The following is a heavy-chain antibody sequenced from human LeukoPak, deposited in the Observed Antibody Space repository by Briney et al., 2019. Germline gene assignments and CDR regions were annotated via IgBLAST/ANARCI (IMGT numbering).Heavy chain of an antibody. CDR3: ARDQSSGYCSGGSCYPGLYNWFDP. V-gene: IGHV1-18*04. CDR2: ISAYNGNT. J-gene: IGHJ5*02. CDR1: GYTFTGYY. Sequence: ASVKVSCKASGYTFTGYYMHWVRQAPGQGLEWMGWISAYNGNTNYAQKLQGRVTMTTDTSTSTAYMELRSLRSDDTAVYYCARDQSSGYCSGGSCYPGLYNWFDPWGQGTLVTVSS. D-gene: IGHD2-15*01.